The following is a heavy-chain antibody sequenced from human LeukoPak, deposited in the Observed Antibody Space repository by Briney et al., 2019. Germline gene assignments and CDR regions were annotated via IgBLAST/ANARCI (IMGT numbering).Heavy chain of an antibody. V-gene: IGHV3-11*01. CDR1: GFTFSDYY. CDR2: ISSSGSTI. D-gene: IGHD6-13*01. Sequence: GGSLRLSCAASGFTFSDYYMSWIRQAPGKGLECVSYISSSGSTIYYADSVKGRFTISRDDARNSLYLQMNSLRAEDTALYYCAKEDAAGTAFDIWGQGTMVTVSS. J-gene: IGHJ3*02. CDR3: AKEDAAGTAFDI.